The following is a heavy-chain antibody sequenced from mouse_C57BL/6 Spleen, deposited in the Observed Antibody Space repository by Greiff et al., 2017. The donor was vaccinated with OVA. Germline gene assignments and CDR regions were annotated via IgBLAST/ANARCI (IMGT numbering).Heavy chain of an antibody. CDR1: GYTFTSYW. Sequence: QVQLQQPGAELVRPGSSVKLSCKASGYTFTSYWMDWVKQRPGQGLEWIGNIYPSDSETHYNQKFKDKATLTVDKSSSTAYMQLSSLTSEDSAVYYCASQTGTWFAYWGQGTLVTVSA. D-gene: IGHD4-1*01. J-gene: IGHJ3*01. CDR2: IYPSDSET. CDR3: ASQTGTWFAY. V-gene: IGHV1-61*01.